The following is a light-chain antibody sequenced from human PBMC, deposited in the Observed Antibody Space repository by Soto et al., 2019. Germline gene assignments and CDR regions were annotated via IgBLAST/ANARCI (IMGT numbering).Light chain of an antibody. Sequence: SLSPANMSLSPGERATLFCRASPSVNSNLAWYQQKPGRAPRLLIYGASTRATGIPARFSGSGSGTEFTLTISNLPAEGFALYFRQDFYNRAYTFGQGT. J-gene: IGKJ2*01. CDR3: QDFYNRAYT. CDR1: PSVNSN. CDR2: GAS. V-gene: IGKV3-15*01.